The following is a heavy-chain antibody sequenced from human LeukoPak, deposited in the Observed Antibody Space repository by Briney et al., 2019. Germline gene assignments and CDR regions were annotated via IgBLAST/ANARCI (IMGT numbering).Heavy chain of an antibody. CDR1: GGSISSYY. CDR2: IYYSGST. V-gene: IGHV4-59*12. CDR3: ASRSTVYGFDY. D-gene: IGHD2-8*01. J-gene: IGHJ4*02. Sequence: SETLSLTCTVSGGSISSYYWSWIRQPPGKGLEWIGYIYYSGSTNYNPSLKSRLTISMDRSKTQFSLRLSSVTAADTAFYYCASRSTVYGFDYWGQGTLVTVSS.